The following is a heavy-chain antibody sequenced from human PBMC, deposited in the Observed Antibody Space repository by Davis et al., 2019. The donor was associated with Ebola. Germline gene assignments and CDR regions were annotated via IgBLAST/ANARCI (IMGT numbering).Heavy chain of an antibody. CDR3: ARAGGFGELLFGNWFDP. J-gene: IGHJ5*02. Sequence: MPSETLSLTCTVSGGSISSSGYYWSWIRQHPGKGLEWLGYMYYSGSTYYNPSLKSRVTISGDTSKNQFSLKLSSVTAADTAVYYCARAGGFGELLFGNWFDPWGQGTLVTVSS. CDR2: MYYSGST. V-gene: IGHV4-31*03. D-gene: IGHD3-10*01. CDR1: GGSISSSGYY.